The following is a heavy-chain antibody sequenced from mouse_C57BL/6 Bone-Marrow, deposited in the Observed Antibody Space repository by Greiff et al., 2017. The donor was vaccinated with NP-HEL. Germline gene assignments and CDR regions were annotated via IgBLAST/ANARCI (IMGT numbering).Heavy chain of an antibody. Sequence: EVQVVESGGGLVKPGGSLKLSCAASGFTFSSYAMSWVRQTPEKRLEWVATISDGGSYTYYPDNVKGRFTISRDNAKNNLYLQMSHLKSEDTAMYYCARDRGDAMDYWGHGTSVTVSS. CDR2: ISDGGSYT. V-gene: IGHV5-4*01. CDR3: ARDRGDAMDY. J-gene: IGHJ4*01. CDR1: GFTFSSYA.